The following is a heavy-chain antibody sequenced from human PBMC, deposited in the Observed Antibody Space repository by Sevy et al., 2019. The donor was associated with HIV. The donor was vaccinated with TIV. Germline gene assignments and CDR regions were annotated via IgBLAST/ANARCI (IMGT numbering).Heavy chain of an antibody. V-gene: IGHV3-7*01. J-gene: IGHJ6*02. CDR2: IKEDGSER. D-gene: IGHD2-15*01. CDR1: GFTFNMYW. Sequence: GGSLRLSCAASGFTFNMYWKTWVRQAPGKGLEWVANIKEDGSERNYLDSVKGRFTISRDNAKESLYLQINSLRAEDTAVYYGARHCSGGSCYSLLPHYYYGMDVWGQGTTVTVSS. CDR3: ARHCSGGSCYSLLPHYYYGMDV.